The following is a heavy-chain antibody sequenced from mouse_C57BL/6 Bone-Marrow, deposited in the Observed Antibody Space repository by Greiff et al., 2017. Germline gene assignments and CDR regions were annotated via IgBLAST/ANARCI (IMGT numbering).Heavy chain of an antibody. D-gene: IGHD1-1*01. Sequence: EVKLVESGGGLVQPGGSLSLSCAASGFTFTDYYMSWVRQPPGKALEWLGFIRNKANGYTTEYSASVTGRFTISRDNSQSILYLQMNALRAEDSATYYCARYYGSSPMDYWGQGTSVTVSS. CDR1: GFTFTDYY. V-gene: IGHV7-3*01. CDR3: ARYYGSSPMDY. CDR2: IRNKANGYTT. J-gene: IGHJ4*01.